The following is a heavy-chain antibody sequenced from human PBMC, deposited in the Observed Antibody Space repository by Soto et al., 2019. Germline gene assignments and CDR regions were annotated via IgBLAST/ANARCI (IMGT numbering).Heavy chain of an antibody. Sequence: SETLSLTCAVYGGSFSGYYWSWIRQPPGKGLEWIGEINHSGSTNYNPSLKSRVTISVDTSKNQFSLKLSSVTAADTAVYYCARRREAGSMVRGAMGDYWGQGTLVTVSS. J-gene: IGHJ4*02. CDR1: GGSFSGYY. D-gene: IGHD3-10*01. CDR3: ARRREAGSMVRGAMGDY. V-gene: IGHV4-34*01. CDR2: INHSGST.